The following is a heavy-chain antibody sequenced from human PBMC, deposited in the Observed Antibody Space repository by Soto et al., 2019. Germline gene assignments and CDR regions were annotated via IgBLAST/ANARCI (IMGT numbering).Heavy chain of an antibody. D-gene: IGHD3-9*01. CDR3: ARQYYDILTGYTYYFDY. J-gene: IGHJ4*02. V-gene: IGHV4-39*01. CDR1: GGSVSSSIYY. Sequence: SETLSLTCTVSGGSVSSSIYYWGWIRQPPGKGLEWIGSINDSGNTYYNPSLKSRVAILVDTSKNHFSLKLSSVTAADTAVYYCARQYYDILTGYTYYFDYWGQGTLVTVSS. CDR2: INDSGNT.